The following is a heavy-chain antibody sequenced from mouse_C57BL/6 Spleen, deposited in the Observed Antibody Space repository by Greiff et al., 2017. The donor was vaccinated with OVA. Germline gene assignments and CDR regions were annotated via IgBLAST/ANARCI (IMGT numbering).Heavy chain of an antibody. V-gene: IGHV1-26*01. CDR1: GYTFTDYY. CDR3: ARRTFSYYGSSLDY. D-gene: IGHD1-1*01. Sequence: VQLQQSGPELVKPGASVKISCKASGYTFTDYYMNWVKQSHGKSLEWIGDINPNNGGTSYNQKFKGKATLTVDKSSSTAYMELRSLTSEDSAVYYCARRTFSYYGSSLDYWGQGTTLTVSS. CDR2: INPNNGGT. J-gene: IGHJ2*01.